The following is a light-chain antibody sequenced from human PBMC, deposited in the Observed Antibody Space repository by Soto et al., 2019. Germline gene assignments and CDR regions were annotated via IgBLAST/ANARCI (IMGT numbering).Light chain of an antibody. V-gene: IGKV1-5*01. Sequence: DIHLTQSPSTLSTSVGARVTITCRASQSVSYWLAWYQQKPGKAPNLLIYDGSTLASGVPPRFSGGGFGTEFTLNISSLQPVDSAMYYCQHYNTYSKAFGPGTRVEIK. J-gene: IGKJ3*01. CDR3: QHYNTYSKA. CDR1: QSVSYW. CDR2: DGS.